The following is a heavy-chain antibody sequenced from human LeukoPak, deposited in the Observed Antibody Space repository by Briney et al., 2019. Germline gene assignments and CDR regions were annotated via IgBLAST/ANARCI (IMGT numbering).Heavy chain of an antibody. J-gene: IGHJ4*02. CDR2: MNPNSGNT. V-gene: IGHV1-8*01. CDR3: ARAIRNQLLSDH. CDR1: GYTFSTYD. D-gene: IGHD2-2*01. Sequence: SVKVSCKASGYTFSTYDVIWVRQATGQGLEWMGWMNPNSGNTGYALKFRGRVTMTGDTSISTAYMELSSLISEDTAVYYCARAIRNQLLSDHWGPGTLVTVSS.